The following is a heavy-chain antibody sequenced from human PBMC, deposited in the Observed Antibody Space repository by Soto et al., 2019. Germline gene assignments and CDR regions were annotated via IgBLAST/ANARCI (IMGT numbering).Heavy chain of an antibody. D-gene: IGHD4-17*01. V-gene: IGHV1-18*01. J-gene: IGHJ4*02. CDR3: ARQRTYGDYFGFIDY. Sequence: QVQLVQSGAEVKKPGASVKVSCKASGYTFTSYGISWVRQAPGQGLEGMGWISAYNGNTNYAQKLQGRVTMTTDTSTSTAYMELRSLRSDDTAVYYCARQRTYGDYFGFIDYWGQGTLVTVSS. CDR2: ISAYNGNT. CDR1: GYTFTSYG.